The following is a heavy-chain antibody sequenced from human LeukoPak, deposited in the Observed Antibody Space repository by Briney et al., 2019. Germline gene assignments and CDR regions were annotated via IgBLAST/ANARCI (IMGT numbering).Heavy chain of an antibody. J-gene: IGHJ4*02. V-gene: IGHV3-48*01. CDR3: ARAPYTSGWYRGDNDY. Sequence: GGSLRLSCAASGFTFSSYSMNWVRQAPGKGLEWVSYISGSSGTRYYADSVKGRFTIFRDNAKNSLYLQMSSLRAEDTAVYYCARAPYTSGWYRGDNDYWGQGTLVTVSS. CDR2: ISGSSGTR. CDR1: GFTFSSYS. D-gene: IGHD6-19*01.